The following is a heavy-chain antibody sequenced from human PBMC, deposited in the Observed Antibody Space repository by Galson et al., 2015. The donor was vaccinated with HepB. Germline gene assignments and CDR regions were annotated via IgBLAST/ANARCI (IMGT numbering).Heavy chain of an antibody. CDR3: ARQEGATTAIDY. CDR1: GYSFTNYW. CDR2: LYPGDSAA. Sequence: QSGAEVKKPGESLRISCQGSGYSFTNYWIAWVRQMPGKGLDWMGTLYPGDSAATYSPSFQGQVTFSADKSISTAFLQWSGLKASDTALYYGARQEGATTAIDYWGQGTLVTVSS. V-gene: IGHV5-51*01. J-gene: IGHJ4*02. D-gene: IGHD1-26*01.